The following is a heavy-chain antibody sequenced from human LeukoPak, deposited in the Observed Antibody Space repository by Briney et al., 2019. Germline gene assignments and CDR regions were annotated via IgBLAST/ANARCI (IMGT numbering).Heavy chain of an antibody. J-gene: IGHJ4*02. D-gene: IGHD2-15*01. V-gene: IGHV3-74*01. CDR1: GFTFSSYW. CDR3: ARDRAYCSGGSCYWRY. CDR2: INSDGSST. Sequence: GGSLRLSCAASGFTFSSYWMHWVRQAPGKGLVWVSRINSDGSSTSYADSVKGRFTISRDNAKNTLYLQMNGLRAEDTAVYYCARDRAYCSGGSCYWRYWGQGTLVTVSS.